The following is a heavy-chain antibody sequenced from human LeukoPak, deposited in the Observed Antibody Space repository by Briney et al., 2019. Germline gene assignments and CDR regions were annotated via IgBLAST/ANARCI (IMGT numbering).Heavy chain of an antibody. CDR3: ARREALYCSGGSCYSEWFDP. Sequence: GEPLKISCTGSGYSFTSYWIGWVRQMPVKGLEWMGIIYPGDSDTRYSTSFQGRVTISADKSISTADLQWSSLKASDTAMYYCARREALYCSGGSCYSEWFDPWGQGTLVTVSS. J-gene: IGHJ5*02. D-gene: IGHD2-15*01. CDR2: IYPGDSDT. V-gene: IGHV5-51*01. CDR1: GYSFTSYW.